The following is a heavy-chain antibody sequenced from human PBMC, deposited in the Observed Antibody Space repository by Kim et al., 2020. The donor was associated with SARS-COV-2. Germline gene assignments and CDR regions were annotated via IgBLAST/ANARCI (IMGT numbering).Heavy chain of an antibody. D-gene: IGHD1-20*01. CDR1: GGSISSSSYY. J-gene: IGHJ5*02. Sequence: SETLSLTCTVSGGSISSSSYYWGWIRQPPGKGLEWIGSFYYSGSTYYNPSLKSRVTISVDTSKNQFSLKLSSVTAADTAVYYCARRRFRYNWNWFDPWGQGTLVTVSS. V-gene: IGHV4-39*01. CDR3: ARRRFRYNWNWFDP. CDR2: FYYSGST.